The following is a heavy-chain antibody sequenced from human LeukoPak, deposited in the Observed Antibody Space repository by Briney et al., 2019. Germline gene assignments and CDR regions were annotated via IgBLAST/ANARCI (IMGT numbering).Heavy chain of an antibody. CDR1: GFTFRTYA. J-gene: IGHJ6*02. V-gene: IGHV3-23*01. CDR2: ISDSGGST. Sequence: GGSLRLSCVASGFTFRTYAMHWVRQAPGKGLEWVSTISDSGGSTYYADSVKGRFTISRDNSKSTLYLQMNSLRAEDTAVYYCGRYYVMDVWGQGTSVTVSS. CDR3: GRYYVMDV.